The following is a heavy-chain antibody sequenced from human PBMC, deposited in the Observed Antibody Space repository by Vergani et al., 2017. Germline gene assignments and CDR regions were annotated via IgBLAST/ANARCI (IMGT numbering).Heavy chain of an antibody. Sequence: EVQLVESGGGLVKPGGSLRLSCAASGFTFSSYSMNWVRQAPGKGLEWVSSISSSSSYIYYADSVKGRFTISRDNAKNSLYLQMNSLRAEDTAVYYCAKGGNGYNPSGYWGQGTLVTVSS. CDR1: GFTFSSYS. V-gene: IGHV3-21*01. CDR3: AKGGNGYNPSGY. D-gene: IGHD5-24*01. J-gene: IGHJ4*02. CDR2: ISSSSSYI.